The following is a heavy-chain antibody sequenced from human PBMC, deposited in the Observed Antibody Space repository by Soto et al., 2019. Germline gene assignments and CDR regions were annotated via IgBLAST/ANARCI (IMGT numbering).Heavy chain of an antibody. Sequence: EVQLLESGGGLVQPGRSLRLSCAASGFTFDDYAMHWVRQAPGKGLEWVSGISWNSRTIGYADSVKGRFTISRDNAKRSLFLQMNSLRAEDTAFYYCAKDIGAIAVAGTFDYWGQGTLVTVSS. J-gene: IGHJ4*02. CDR2: ISWNSRTI. CDR3: AKDIGAIAVAGTFDY. D-gene: IGHD6-19*01. CDR1: GFTFDDYA. V-gene: IGHV3-9*01.